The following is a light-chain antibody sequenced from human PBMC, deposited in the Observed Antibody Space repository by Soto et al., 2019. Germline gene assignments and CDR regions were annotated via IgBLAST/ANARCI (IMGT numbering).Light chain of an antibody. CDR3: QQVNDIPLT. J-gene: IGKJ3*01. CDR1: QDVRTW. V-gene: IGKV1-12*01. Sequence: IQMTQSPSSVSASIGDRVTLTCRASQDVRTWLAWYQQKPGRAPKPLIHAASRLQSGVPSRFSGSGSGTDFTLTISNLQPDDLGTYYCQQVNDIPLTFGPGTKVDIK. CDR2: AAS.